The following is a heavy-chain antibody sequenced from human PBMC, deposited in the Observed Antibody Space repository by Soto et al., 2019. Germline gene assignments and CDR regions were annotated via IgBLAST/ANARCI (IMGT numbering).Heavy chain of an antibody. D-gene: IGHD2-2*01. CDR2: IYYSGST. CDR1: GGSISSGGYY. J-gene: IGHJ4*02. CDR3: ARRSTSANYFDY. V-gene: IGHV4-31*03. Sequence: QVQLQESGPGLVKPSQTLSLTCTVSGGSISSGGYYWSWIRQHPGKGLEWIGYIYYSGSTYYNPSPKSRVTISVDTSKNQFSLKLSSVTAADTAVYYCARRSTSANYFDYWGQGTLVTVSS.